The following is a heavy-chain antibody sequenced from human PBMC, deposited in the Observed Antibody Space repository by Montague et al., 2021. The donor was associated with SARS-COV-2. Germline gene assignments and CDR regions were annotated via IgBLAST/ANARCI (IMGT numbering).Heavy chain of an antibody. D-gene: IGHD5-18*01. CDR3: ARDRPWIQLWSYYYYGMDV. J-gene: IGHJ6*02. CDR2: ISSSGSTI. V-gene: IGHV3-48*03. Sequence: SLRLSCAASGFTFSSYEMNWVRQAPGKGLEWVSYISSSGSTIYYADSVQGRFTISRDNAKNSLYLQMNSLRAEDTAVYYCARDRPWIQLWSYYYYGMDVWGQGTTVTVSS. CDR1: GFTFSSYE.